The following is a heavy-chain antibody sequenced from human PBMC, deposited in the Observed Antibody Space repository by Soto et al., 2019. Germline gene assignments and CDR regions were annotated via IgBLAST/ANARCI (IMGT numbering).Heavy chain of an antibody. Sequence: PWGSLRLSCSASVFRCSLFWMSWFRQTPGKGLEWVANINEDGSEKSFADSVKGRFTISRDNAKNSLSLQMNSLTADDTAVYYCARTGWPQSSYYFDYWGQGTLVTVSS. V-gene: IGHV3-7*03. CDR3: ARTGWPQSSYYFDY. CDR2: INEDGSEK. J-gene: IGHJ4*02. CDR1: VFRCSLFW. D-gene: IGHD3-16*01.